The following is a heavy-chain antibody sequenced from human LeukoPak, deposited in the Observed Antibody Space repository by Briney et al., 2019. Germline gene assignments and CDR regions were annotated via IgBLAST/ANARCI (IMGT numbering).Heavy chain of an antibody. Sequence: PGGSLRLSCAASGFTFSNYWMHWVRQAPGKGLVWVSRINSDGSSRNYADSVKGRFTISRDNAKNTLYLQMNSLRAEDTAVYYCAKDWAGVRPLDAFDIWGQGTMVTVSS. J-gene: IGHJ3*02. CDR3: AKDWAGVRPLDAFDI. CDR1: GFTFSNYW. CDR2: INSDGSSR. D-gene: IGHD1-1*01. V-gene: IGHV3-74*01.